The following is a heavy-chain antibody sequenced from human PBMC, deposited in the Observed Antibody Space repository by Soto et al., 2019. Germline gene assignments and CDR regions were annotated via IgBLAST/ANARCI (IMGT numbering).Heavy chain of an antibody. Sequence: PSETLSLTCAVYGGSFSGYYWSWIRQPSGKGLEWIGEINHSGSTNYNPSLKSRVTISVDTSKNQFSLKLSSVTAADTAVYYCARGEWLLSGDWFDPWGQGTLVTVSS. CDR1: GGSFSGYY. CDR2: INHSGST. J-gene: IGHJ5*02. V-gene: IGHV4-34*01. CDR3: ARGEWLLSGDWFDP. D-gene: IGHD3-3*01.